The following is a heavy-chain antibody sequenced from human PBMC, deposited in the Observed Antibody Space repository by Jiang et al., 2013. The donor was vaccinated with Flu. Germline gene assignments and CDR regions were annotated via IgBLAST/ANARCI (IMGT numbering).Heavy chain of an antibody. J-gene: IGHJ4*02. CDR3: AKDMGIVGSQPTGAFDY. V-gene: IGHV3-43*01. Sequence: VESGGVVVQPGGSLRLSCAASGFTFDDYTMHWVRQAPGKGLEWVSLISWDGGSTYYADSVKGRFTISRDNSKNSLYLQMNSLRTEDTALYYCAKDMGIVGSQPTGAFDYWGQGTLVTVSS. CDR2: ISWDGGST. D-gene: IGHD1-26*01. CDR1: GFTFDDYT.